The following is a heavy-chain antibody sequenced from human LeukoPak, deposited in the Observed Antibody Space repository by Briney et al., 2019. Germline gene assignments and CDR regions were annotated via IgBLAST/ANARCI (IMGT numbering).Heavy chain of an antibody. CDR3: ARVVTGDCGGSDAFDI. D-gene: IGHD2-21*02. J-gene: IGHJ3*02. V-gene: IGHV1-2*02. CDR1: GYAFTGYY. CDR2: INPNSGGT. Sequence: ASVKVSCKASGYAFTGYYMHWVRQAPGQGLERMGWINPNSGGTNYAQKFQGRVTMTRDTSISTAYMELSRLRSDDTAVYYCARVVTGDCGGSDAFDIWGQGTMVTVSS.